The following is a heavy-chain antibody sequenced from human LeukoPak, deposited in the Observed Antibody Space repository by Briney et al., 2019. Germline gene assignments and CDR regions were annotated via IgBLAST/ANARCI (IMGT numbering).Heavy chain of an antibody. CDR2: INPNSGST. CDR1: GYTFTGYY. Sequence: ASVKVSCKASGYTFTGYYIHWVRQAPGQGLECMGWINPNSGSTDYAQKFQGRVTMTRDTSIPTAYMELSRLRSDDTAVYFCPGGGGIRYFDWLYYFDYWGQGTLVTVSS. J-gene: IGHJ4*02. CDR3: PGGGGIRYFDWLYYFDY. V-gene: IGHV1-2*02. D-gene: IGHD3-9*01.